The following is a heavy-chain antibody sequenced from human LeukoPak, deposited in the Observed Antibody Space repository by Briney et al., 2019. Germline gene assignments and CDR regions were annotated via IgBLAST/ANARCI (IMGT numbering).Heavy chain of an antibody. Sequence: PSETLSLTCAVYGGSFSGYYWSWIRQPPGKGLEWVGEINHSGSTNYNRSLKSRVTRSVDTSKNQFSLKPSSVTAADHAVYYCARDPYEFRQQLVRWFDPWGQGTLVTVSS. J-gene: IGHJ5*02. CDR1: GGSFSGYY. CDR2: INHSGST. V-gene: IGHV4-34*01. CDR3: ARDPYEFRQQLVRWFDP. D-gene: IGHD6-13*01.